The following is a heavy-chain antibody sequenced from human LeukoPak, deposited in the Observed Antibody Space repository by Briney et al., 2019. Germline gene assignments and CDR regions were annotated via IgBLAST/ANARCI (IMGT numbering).Heavy chain of an antibody. D-gene: IGHD3-22*01. CDR1: GGSISSGDYY. J-gene: IGHJ4*02. CDR2: IYYSGST. Sequence: KPSETLSLTCTVSGGSISSGDYYWSWIRQPPGKGLEWIGYIYYSGSTYYNPSLKSRVTISVDTSKNQFSLKLSSVTAADTAVYYCARDPSTYYDSSGYSGHWGQGTLVTVSS. CDR3: ARDPSTYYDSSGYSGH. V-gene: IGHV4-30-4*08.